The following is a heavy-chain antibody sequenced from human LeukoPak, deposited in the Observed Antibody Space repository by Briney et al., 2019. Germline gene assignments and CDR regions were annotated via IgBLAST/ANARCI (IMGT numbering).Heavy chain of an antibody. J-gene: IGHJ4*02. CDR1: GGSISSGGYY. CDR3: ARWSEAAAFDY. V-gene: IGHV4-31*03. CDR2: IYYSGST. D-gene: IGHD6-19*01. Sequence: PSKTLSLTCTVSGGSISSGGYYWSWIRQHPGKGLEWIGCIYYSGSTYYNPSLKSRVTISVDTSKNQFSLKLSSVTAADTAVYYCARWSEAAAFDYWGQGTLVTVSS.